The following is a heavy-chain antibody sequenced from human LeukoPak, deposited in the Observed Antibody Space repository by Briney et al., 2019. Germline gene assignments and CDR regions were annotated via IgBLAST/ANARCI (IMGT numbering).Heavy chain of an antibody. J-gene: IGHJ4*02. CDR2: IRRKTDGGTA. CDR1: GFTFTNAW. CDR3: TSGFCSSASCYA. Sequence: GGSLRLSCEAPGFTFTNAWVSRGRQAPGKGREWVGRIRRKTDGGTADYAAPVMGRFTISRDDSNNTLYLQMNSLKTEDTAVYYCTSGFCSSASCYAWGRGTLVIVSS. D-gene: IGHD2-2*01. V-gene: IGHV3-15*01.